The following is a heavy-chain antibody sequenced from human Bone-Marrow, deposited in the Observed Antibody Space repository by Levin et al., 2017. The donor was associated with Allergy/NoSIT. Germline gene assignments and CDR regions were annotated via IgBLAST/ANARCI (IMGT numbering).Heavy chain of an antibody. J-gene: IGHJ4*02. CDR1: GFPFSHYW. CDR3: ATNYLDSSGYFYFNH. D-gene: IGHD3-22*01. V-gene: IGHV3-74*01. CDR2: LRSDGSDR. Sequence: LSLTCAASGFPFSHYWMHWVRQAPGKGLEWVSRLRSDGSDRRYADAVKGRFTISRDNARNMVFLQMNSLRAEDTAVYFCATNYLDSSGYFYFNHWGQGTLVTVSS.